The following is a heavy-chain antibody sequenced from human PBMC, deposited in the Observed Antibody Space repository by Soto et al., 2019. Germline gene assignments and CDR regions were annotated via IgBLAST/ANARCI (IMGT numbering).Heavy chain of an antibody. CDR2: IKPDGSEK. CDR1: GFTFNNYW. V-gene: IGHV3-7*04. D-gene: IGHD3-22*01. Sequence: GGSLRLSCAASGFTFNNYWMNWVRQAPGKGLEWVANIKPDGSEKWYVDSVKGRFTISRDNAKRSLYLQMNSMRVDDTAVYYCARGDYSDTSGPFSDAFDIWGQGTMVTVSS. CDR3: ARGDYSDTSGPFSDAFDI. J-gene: IGHJ3*02.